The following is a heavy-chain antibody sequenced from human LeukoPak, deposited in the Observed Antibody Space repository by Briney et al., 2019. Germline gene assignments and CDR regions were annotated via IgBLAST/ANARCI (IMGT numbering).Heavy chain of an antibody. Sequence: PGGSLRLSCAASGFTVSTNYMSWVRQAPGKGLQWIGFIRSKAYGGTTEYAASVEGRFTISRDDSKSIAYLLMNSLKTEDTAVYYCTRSGNYYDSRGYPKYYFDCWGQGTLVAVSS. V-gene: IGHV3-49*04. J-gene: IGHJ4*02. CDR1: GFTVSTNY. CDR3: TRSGNYYDSRGYPKYYFDC. D-gene: IGHD3-22*01. CDR2: IRSKAYGGTT.